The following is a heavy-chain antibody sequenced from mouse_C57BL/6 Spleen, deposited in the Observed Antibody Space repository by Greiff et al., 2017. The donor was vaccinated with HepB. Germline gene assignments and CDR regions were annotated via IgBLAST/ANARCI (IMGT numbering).Heavy chain of an antibody. CDR2: ISYSGST. V-gene: IGHV3-1*01. Sequence: EVQLVESGPGMVKPSQSLSLTCTVTGYSITSGYDWHWIRHFPGNKLEWMGYISYSGSTNYNPSLKSRISITHDTSKNHFFLKLNSVTTEDTATYYCAREGNRYFDVWGTGTTVTVSS. CDR1: GYSITSGYD. CDR3: AREGNRYFDV. J-gene: IGHJ1*03.